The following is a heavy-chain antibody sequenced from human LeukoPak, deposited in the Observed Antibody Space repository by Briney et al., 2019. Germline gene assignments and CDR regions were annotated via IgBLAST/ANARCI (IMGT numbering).Heavy chain of an antibody. V-gene: IGHV3-66*01. CDR2: IYRPGNT. D-gene: IGHD1-26*01. CDR3: VRDLRVERPLDAFDV. Sequence: GGSLRLSCAASGITVSTNYMAWVRQAPGKGLEWVSVIYRPGNTYYTDSVKGRFTISRDNSKNTIYLQMNSLRVEDTAVYYCVRDLRVERPLDAFDVWGQGTMVTVSS. CDR1: GITVSTNY. J-gene: IGHJ3*01.